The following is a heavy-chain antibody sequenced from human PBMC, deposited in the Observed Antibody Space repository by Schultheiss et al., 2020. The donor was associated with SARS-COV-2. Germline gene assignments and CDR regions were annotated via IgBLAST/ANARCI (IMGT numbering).Heavy chain of an antibody. CDR2: ISWNSGSI. J-gene: IGHJ6*02. D-gene: IGHD5-12*01. CDR1: GFTFDDYA. CDR3: AKGIVATLARYYYYGMDV. Sequence: GGSLRLSCAASGFTFDDYAMHWVRQAPGKGLEWVSGISWNSGSIGYADSVKGRFTISRDNSKNTLYLQMNSLRAEDTAVYYCAKGIVATLARYYYYGMDVWGQGTTVTV. V-gene: IGHV3-9*01.